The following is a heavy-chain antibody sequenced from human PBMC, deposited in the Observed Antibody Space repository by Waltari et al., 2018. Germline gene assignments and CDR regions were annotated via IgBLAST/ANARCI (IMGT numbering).Heavy chain of an antibody. V-gene: IGHV3-74*01. CDR3: TRDLYRGSDH. CDR1: GFSFSAYW. D-gene: IGHD3-10*01. J-gene: IGHJ4*02. CDR2: IDENGISI. Sequence: EVQLVESGGGLVQPGGSLRLSCAASGFSFSAYWMHWVRQSPGKGLELVSRIDENGISITYVDSVQGRFTTSRDNAKNTLYLQMNSLRAEDSAVYYCTRDLYRGSDHWGRGTLVSVSS.